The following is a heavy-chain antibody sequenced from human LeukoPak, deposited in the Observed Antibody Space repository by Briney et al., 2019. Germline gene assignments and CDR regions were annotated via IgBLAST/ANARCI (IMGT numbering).Heavy chain of an antibody. CDR2: IYYSGST. CDR3: AREPSQKGAHYVDV. J-gene: IGHJ6*03. CDR1: GDSISSYY. V-gene: IGHV4-59*01. D-gene: IGHD3-16*01. Sequence: SETLSLTCTLSGDSISSYYWSWIRQPPGKGLEWVGHIYYSGSTKYNLPLKSRVTISADTSKKQFSRKLSSVTAADAAVYYCAREPSQKGAHYVDVWGEGTTVTISS.